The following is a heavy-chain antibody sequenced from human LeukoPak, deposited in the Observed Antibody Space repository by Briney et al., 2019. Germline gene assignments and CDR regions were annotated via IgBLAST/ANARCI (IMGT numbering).Heavy chain of an antibody. D-gene: IGHD3-22*01. Sequence: GGSLRLSCAASGFTFSSYAMSWVRQAPGKGLEWVSAISGSGGSTYYADSVKGRFTISRDNSKNTLYLQMNSLRAEDTAVYYFAKTPLGYYYDSSGYYVGVFDYWGQGTLVTVSS. CDR1: GFTFSSYA. J-gene: IGHJ4*02. CDR2: ISGSGGST. V-gene: IGHV3-23*01. CDR3: AKTPLGYYYDSSGYYVGVFDY.